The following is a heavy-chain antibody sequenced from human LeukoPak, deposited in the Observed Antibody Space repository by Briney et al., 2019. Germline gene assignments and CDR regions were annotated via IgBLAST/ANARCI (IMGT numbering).Heavy chain of an antibody. CDR1: GFTFSSYA. D-gene: IGHD3-22*01. CDR3: AEGDSSGYYPYYFDY. Sequence: GGSLRLSCAASGFTFSSYAMSWVRQAPGKGLEWVSAISGSGGSTYYADSVKGRFTISRDNSKNTLYLQMNSLRAEDSAVYYCAEGDSSGYYPYYFDYWGQGTLVTVSS. J-gene: IGHJ4*02. CDR2: ISGSGGST. V-gene: IGHV3-23*01.